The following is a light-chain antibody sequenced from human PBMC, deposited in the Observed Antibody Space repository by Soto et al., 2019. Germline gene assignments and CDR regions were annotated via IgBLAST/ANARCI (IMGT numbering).Light chain of an antibody. Sequence: DVQMTQSPSSLSASVGDRVTITCRASQDINSWLAWYQQKLGNAPKSLIYAASSLQTGVPSRFSGSASGTDFTLTISNLHPEDSATYYCQQYKIYPLTFGEGTKVEIK. CDR1: QDINSW. CDR3: QQYKIYPLT. CDR2: AAS. J-gene: IGKJ4*01. V-gene: IGKV1D-16*01.